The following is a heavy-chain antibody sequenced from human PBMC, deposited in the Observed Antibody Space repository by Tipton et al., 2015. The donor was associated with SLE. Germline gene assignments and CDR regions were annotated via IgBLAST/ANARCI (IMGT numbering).Heavy chain of an antibody. D-gene: IGHD3-10*01. CDR2: ISGNDNTI. J-gene: IGHJ3*01. V-gene: IGHV3-11*01. CDR1: GFTFSDYS. Sequence: SLRLSCAASGFTFSDYSMNWIRQAPGKGLEWVSYISGNDNTIKYADSVKGRFTISRDNAKKSLYLLMNSLRAEDTAVYYCAGFDLDAFDLWGQGTMVTVSS. CDR3: AGFDLDAFDL.